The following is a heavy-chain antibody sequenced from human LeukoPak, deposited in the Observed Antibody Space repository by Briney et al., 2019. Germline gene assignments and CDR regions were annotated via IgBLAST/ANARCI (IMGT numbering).Heavy chain of an antibody. CDR3: ARNVRYYDSSGYYEDHYFDY. Sequence: GGSLRLSCAASGFTFSSYAMSWVRQAPGKGLEWVSAISGSGGSTYYADSVKGRFTISRDNSKNTLYLQMNSLRAEDTAVYYCARNVRYYDSSGYYEDHYFDYWGQGTLVTVSS. CDR2: ISGSGGST. V-gene: IGHV3-23*01. D-gene: IGHD3-22*01. J-gene: IGHJ4*02. CDR1: GFTFSSYA.